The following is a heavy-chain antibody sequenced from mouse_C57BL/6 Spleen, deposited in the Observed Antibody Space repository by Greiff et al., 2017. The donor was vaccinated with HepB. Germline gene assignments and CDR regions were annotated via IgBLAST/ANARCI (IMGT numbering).Heavy chain of an antibody. CDR1: GYAFSSSW. CDR2: IYPGDGDT. Sequence: QVQLQQSGPELVKPGASVKISCKASGYAFSSSWMNWVKQRPGKGLEWIGRIYPGDGDTNYNGKFKGKSTLTADKSSSTAYMQLSSLTSEDSAVYFCARDDYDAVRFAYWGQGTLVTVSA. J-gene: IGHJ3*01. CDR3: ARDDYDAVRFAY. D-gene: IGHD2-4*01. V-gene: IGHV1-82*01.